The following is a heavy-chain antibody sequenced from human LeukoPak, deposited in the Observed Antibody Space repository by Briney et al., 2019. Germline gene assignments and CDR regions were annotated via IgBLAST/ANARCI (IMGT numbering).Heavy chain of an antibody. J-gene: IGHJ5*02. D-gene: IGHD3-10*01. CDR1: GASMRTYY. V-gene: IGHV4-59*08. CDR2: IYHRGST. CDR3: ARTNYYGSGSYYPDL. Sequence: SETLSLTCTVSGASMRTYYWSWIRQPPGKGLEWIGFIYHRGSTDYNPSLKSRGTISVGTSKNQFSLKLSSVTAADTAVYYCARTNYYGSGSYYPDLWGQGTLVTVSS.